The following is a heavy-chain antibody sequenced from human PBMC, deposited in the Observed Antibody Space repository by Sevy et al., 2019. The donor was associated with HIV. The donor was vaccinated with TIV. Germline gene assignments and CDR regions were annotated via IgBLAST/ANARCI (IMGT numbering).Heavy chain of an antibody. J-gene: IGHJ4*02. Sequence: GGSLRLSCAASGFTFDDYAMHWVRQAPGKGLEWVSGISWNRGNMGYADSVKGRFTISRDNAKNSLYLQMNSLRAEEMALYYCAKARVRTSHYDSSGYPGLDYWGQGTLVTVSS. CDR1: GFTFDDYA. V-gene: IGHV3-9*03. CDR3: AKARVRTSHYDSSGYPGLDY. D-gene: IGHD3-22*01. CDR2: ISWNRGNM.